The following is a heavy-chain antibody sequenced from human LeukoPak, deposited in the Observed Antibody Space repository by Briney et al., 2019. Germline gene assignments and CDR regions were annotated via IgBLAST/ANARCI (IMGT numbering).Heavy chain of an antibody. CDR1: GFTFDAYA. Sequence: PGGSLRLSCEAPGFTFDAYAMHWVRQAPGKGLEWVSLINKDGSATYYADSVKGRFTISRDNSKNSLYLQMNSLRSEDTALYYCATWAFYHSLDVWGQGTTVTVSS. CDR3: ATWAFYHSLDV. V-gene: IGHV3-43*02. J-gene: IGHJ6*02. CDR2: INKDGSAT. D-gene: IGHD1-26*01.